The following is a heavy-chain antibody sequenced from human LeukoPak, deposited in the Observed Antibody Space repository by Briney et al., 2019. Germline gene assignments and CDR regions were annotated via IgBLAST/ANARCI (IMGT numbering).Heavy chain of an antibody. V-gene: IGHV3-30*02. J-gene: IGHJ3*02. CDR2: IRYDGSNK. Sequence: GGSLRLSCAASGFSFSSYGMHWVRQAPGKGLEWVAFIRYDGSNKYYADSVKGRFTISRDNAKNSLYLQMNSLRAEDTAVYYCAKNGGPSLERNDAFDIWGLGTMVTVSS. CDR1: GFSFSSYG. CDR3: AKNGGPSLERNDAFDI. D-gene: IGHD3-16*01.